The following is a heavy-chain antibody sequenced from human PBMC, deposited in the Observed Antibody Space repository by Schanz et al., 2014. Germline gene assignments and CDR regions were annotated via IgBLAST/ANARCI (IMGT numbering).Heavy chain of an antibody. V-gene: IGHV3-23*04. CDR3: AKTLGGAGLTLYFDH. CDR1: GFNFGDYY. D-gene: IGHD3-10*01. CDR2: LGGSTGGI. J-gene: IGHJ4*02. Sequence: EVQLVESGGGLVQSGGSLRLSCAASGFNFGDYYMTWVRQAPGKGLEWVSSLGGSTGGIYYADSVRGRFTISRDNFKNRLYLQMNSLRLEDTAIYYCAKTLGGAGLTLYFDHWGQGSLVTVSS.